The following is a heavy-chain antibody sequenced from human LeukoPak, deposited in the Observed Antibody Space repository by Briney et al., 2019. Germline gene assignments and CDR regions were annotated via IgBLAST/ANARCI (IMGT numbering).Heavy chain of an antibody. CDR3: ARDPPYCSGGSCYSWWFDP. CDR1: GYTFTSYD. V-gene: IGHV1-8*01. Sequence: GASVKVSCKASGYTFTSYDINWVRQATGQGLEWMGWVNPNSGNTGYAQKFQGRVTMTRNTSISTAYMELSSLRSEDTAVYYCARDPPYCSGGSCYSWWFDPWGQGTLVTVSS. J-gene: IGHJ5*02. D-gene: IGHD2-15*01. CDR2: VNPNSGNT.